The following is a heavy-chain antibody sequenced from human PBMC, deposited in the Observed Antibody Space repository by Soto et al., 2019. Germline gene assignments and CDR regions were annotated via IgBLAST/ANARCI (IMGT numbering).Heavy chain of an antibody. CDR3: AREGTTGTTQGGDAFDI. J-gene: IGHJ3*02. D-gene: IGHD1-1*01. CDR2: ISSSGSTM. V-gene: IGHV3-11*01. Sequence: QVQLVESGGGLGKPGGSLRLSCAASGFMFSDYYMSWIRQAPGKGLEWISYISSSGSTMYHADSVKGRFTISRDNSKNTLYLQMNSLRAEDTAVYYCAREGTTGTTQGGDAFDIWGQGTMVTVSS. CDR1: GFMFSDYY.